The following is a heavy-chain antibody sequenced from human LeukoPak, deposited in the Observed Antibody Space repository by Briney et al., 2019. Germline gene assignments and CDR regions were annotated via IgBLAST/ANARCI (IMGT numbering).Heavy chain of an antibody. D-gene: IGHD6-13*01. CDR2: IRYDGSNK. CDR3: ARDHETAAAGHFDY. Sequence: GGSLRLSCAASGFTLSSYGMHWVRQAPGKGLEWVTFIRYDGSNKYYADSVKGRFTISRDNSKNTLYLQMNSLRAEDTAVYYCARDHETAAAGHFDYWGQGTLVTVSS. V-gene: IGHV3-30*02. J-gene: IGHJ4*02. CDR1: GFTLSSYG.